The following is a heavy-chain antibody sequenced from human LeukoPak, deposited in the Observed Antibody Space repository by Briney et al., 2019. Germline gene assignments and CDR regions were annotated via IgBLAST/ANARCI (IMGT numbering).Heavy chain of an antibody. V-gene: IGHV1-2*02. Sequence: ASVKVSCKASGYTFTGYYMHWVRQAPGQGLEWMGWINPNSGGTNYAQKFQGRVTMTRDTSISTAYMEPSRLRSDDTAVYYCARDQTVPLRWFDPSGQGTLVTVSS. CDR2: INPNSGGT. CDR1: GYTFTGYY. CDR3: ARDQTVPLRWFDP. J-gene: IGHJ5*02. D-gene: IGHD4-17*01.